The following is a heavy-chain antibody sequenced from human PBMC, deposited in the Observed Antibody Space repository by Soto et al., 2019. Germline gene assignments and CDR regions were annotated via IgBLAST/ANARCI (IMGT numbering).Heavy chain of an antibody. CDR3: AKVAGCCGDYEIDY. CDR2: ISGSGGST. V-gene: IGHV3-23*01. J-gene: IGHJ4*02. CDR1: GFTFSSYA. Sequence: GGSLRLSCAASGFTFSSYAMSWVRQAPGKGLEWVSAISGSGGSTYYADSVKGRFTISRDNSKNTLYLQMNSLRAEDTAVYYCAKVAGCCGDYEIDYWGQGTLVTSPQ. D-gene: IGHD4-17*01.